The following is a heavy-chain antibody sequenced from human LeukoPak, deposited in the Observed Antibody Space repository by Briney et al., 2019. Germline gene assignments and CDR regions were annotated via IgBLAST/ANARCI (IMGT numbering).Heavy chain of an antibody. CDR1: GFTFNIYV. CDR2: IGDRGSDT. Sequence: GGSLRLSCAASGFTFNIYVMTWVRHAPGKGLEWVSAIGDRGSDTYYADPVKGRFTISRDNSKYTLDLQMNSLKPEDTAVYYCTLSIAAAFVGFDPWGQGTLVTVSS. V-gene: IGHV3-23*01. CDR3: TLSIAAAFVGFDP. D-gene: IGHD6-13*01. J-gene: IGHJ5*02.